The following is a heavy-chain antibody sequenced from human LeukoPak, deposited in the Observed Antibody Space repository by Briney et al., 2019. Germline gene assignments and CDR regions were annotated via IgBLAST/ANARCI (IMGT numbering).Heavy chain of an antibody. V-gene: IGHV4-59*01. D-gene: IGHD3-10*01. CDR1: AGSMSSYY. CDR2: IYYSGST. Sequence: SETLSPTCTVSAGSMSSYYCSWIRQPPGKGLEWIGYIYYSGSTNYNPSLRSRVTISVDTSKNQFSLSLSSVTAADTAVYYCARVEDYDSGSLDYWGQGTLVTVSS. J-gene: IGHJ4*02. CDR3: ARVEDYDSGSLDY.